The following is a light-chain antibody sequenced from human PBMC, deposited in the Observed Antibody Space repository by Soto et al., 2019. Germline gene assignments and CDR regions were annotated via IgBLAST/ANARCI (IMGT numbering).Light chain of an antibody. J-gene: IGLJ2*01. Sequence: QSVLTQPASVSGSPGQSITISCTGTSSDVGGYDYVSWYQQHPGKAPKLMIYDVSNRPSGVSNRFSGSKSGNTASLTISGLQGEDEDDYYCSLYTSSSPVVFGGGTKLTVL. CDR1: SSDVGGYDY. V-gene: IGLV2-14*01. CDR3: SLYTSSSPVV. CDR2: DVS.